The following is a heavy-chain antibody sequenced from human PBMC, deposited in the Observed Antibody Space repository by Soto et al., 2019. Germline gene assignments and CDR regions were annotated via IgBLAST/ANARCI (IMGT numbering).Heavy chain of an antibody. J-gene: IGHJ5*02. Sequence: QVQLVQSGAEVKKPGSSVKVSCKASGGTFTNNAVSWVRQAPGQGLEWMGGITPLFGTATYAQKFQGRVTITADKSTNTAYMELSSLRSEDTAIYYCARGSYSGSFGAAGSWGQGTLVSVSS. CDR2: ITPLFGTA. D-gene: IGHD1-26*01. CDR3: ARGSYSGSFGAAGS. CDR1: GGTFTNNA. V-gene: IGHV1-69*06.